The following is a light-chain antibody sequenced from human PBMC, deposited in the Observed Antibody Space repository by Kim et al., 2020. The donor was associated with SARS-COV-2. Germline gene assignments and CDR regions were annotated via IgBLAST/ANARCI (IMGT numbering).Light chain of an antibody. CDR3: NSRDSNDNVV. V-gene: IGLV3-19*01. CDR1: SLRRYY. J-gene: IGLJ2*01. CDR2: GKN. Sequence: SSELTQDPAVSVALGQTVRITCQGDSLRRYYATWFQQKPGQAPILVIYGKNNRLSGILDRFSGSSSANTASFITTATQAGDEADYYCNSRDSNDNVVFGG.